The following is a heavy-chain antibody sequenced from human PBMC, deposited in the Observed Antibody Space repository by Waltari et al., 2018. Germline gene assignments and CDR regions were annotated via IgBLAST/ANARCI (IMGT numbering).Heavy chain of an antibody. CDR2: SYYSRST. J-gene: IGHJ4*02. D-gene: IGHD1-7*01. V-gene: IGHV4-31*03. CDR3: ARGDWMAGTTFGYFDY. CDR1: GGSISSGGYY. Sequence: QVQLQESGPGLVKPSQTLSLTCTVSGGSISSGGYYWSWIRQHPGKGLEWIGYSYYSRSTYYNPSLKSRVTISVDTSKNQFSLKLSSVTAADTAVYYCARGDWMAGTTFGYFDYWGQGTLVTVSS.